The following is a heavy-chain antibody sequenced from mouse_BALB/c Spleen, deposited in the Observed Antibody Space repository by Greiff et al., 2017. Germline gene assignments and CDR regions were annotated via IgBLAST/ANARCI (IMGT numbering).Heavy chain of an antibody. V-gene: IGHV1-80*01. CDR1: GYAFSSYW. D-gene: IGHD3-1*01. CDR2: IYPGDGDT. Sequence: VQLQQSGAELVRPGSSVKISCKASGYAFSSYWMNWVKQRPGQGLEWIGQIYPGDGDTNYNGKFKGKATLTADKSSSTAYMQLSSLTSEDSAVYFCAREGAARAPLAYWGQGTLVTVSA. J-gene: IGHJ3*01. CDR3: AREGAARAPLAY.